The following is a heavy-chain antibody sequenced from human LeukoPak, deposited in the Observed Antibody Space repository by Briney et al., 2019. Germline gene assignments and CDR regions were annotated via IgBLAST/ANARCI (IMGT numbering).Heavy chain of an antibody. CDR2: IRYDGSNK. D-gene: IGHD5-18*01. CDR3: ARVIYSSKTTKPFDY. CDR1: GFTFSSYG. J-gene: IGHJ4*02. Sequence: GGSLRLSCAASGFTFSSYGMHWVRQAPGKGLEWVAFIRYDGSNKYYADSVKGRFTISRDNSKNTLYLQMNSLRAEDTAVYYCARVIYSSKTTKPFDYWGQGTLVTVSS. V-gene: IGHV3-30*02.